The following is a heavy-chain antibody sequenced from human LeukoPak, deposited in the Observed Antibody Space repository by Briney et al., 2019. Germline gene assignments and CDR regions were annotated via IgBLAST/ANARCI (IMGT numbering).Heavy chain of an antibody. CDR1: GFTFGSYA. J-gene: IGHJ4*02. CDR3: AKSGSGSYYNPDFDH. CDR2: ISGSGGTT. D-gene: IGHD3-10*01. V-gene: IGHV3-23*01. Sequence: EPGGSLRLSCAASGFTFGSYAMSRVRQAPGKGLEWVSAISGSGGTTHYADSVKGRFTISRDNSKNTLYMQMNSLRAEDTAVYFCAKSGSGSYYNPDFDHWGQGTLVTVSS.